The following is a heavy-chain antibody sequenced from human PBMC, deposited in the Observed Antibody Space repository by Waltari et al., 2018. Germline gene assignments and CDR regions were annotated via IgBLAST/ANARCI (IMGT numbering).Heavy chain of an antibody. D-gene: IGHD2-2*01. Sequence: QVQPVQSGAEVKKPGASVKVSCKASGYTFTSYGISWVRQAHGQGLEWMGWISAYNGNTNYAQKLQGRVTMTTDTSTSTAYMELRSLRSDDTAVYYCARDSDVVVPAAGWFDPWGQGTLVTVSS. CDR3: ARDSDVVVPAAGWFDP. CDR1: GYTFTSYG. CDR2: ISAYNGNT. J-gene: IGHJ5*02. V-gene: IGHV1-18*01.